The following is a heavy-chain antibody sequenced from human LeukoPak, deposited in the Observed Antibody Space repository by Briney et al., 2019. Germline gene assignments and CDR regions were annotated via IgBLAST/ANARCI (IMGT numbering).Heavy chain of an antibody. Sequence: ASVKVSCKASGYTFTSYYMHWVRQAPGQGLEWMGIINPSGGSTSYAQKFQGRVTMTRDMSTSTVYMELSSLRSEDTAVYYCARTSRGNSGSYYGYYYYMDVWGKGTTVTVSS. CDR3: ARTSRGNSGSYYGYYYYMDV. D-gene: IGHD1-26*01. J-gene: IGHJ6*03. CDR1: GYTFTSYY. V-gene: IGHV1-46*01. CDR2: INPSGGST.